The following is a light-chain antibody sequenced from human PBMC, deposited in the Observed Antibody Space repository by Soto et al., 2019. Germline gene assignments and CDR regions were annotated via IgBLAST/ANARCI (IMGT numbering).Light chain of an antibody. V-gene: IGKV3-20*01. CDR3: QQYGSSPRT. CDR1: QSVSRY. CDR2: DAS. Sequence: EIVLTQSPGTLSLSPGERATLSCRASQSVSRYLAWYQQQPGQAPRLLIYDASSRATGIPARFSGSGSGTDFTLTISRLEPEDFAVYYCQQYGSSPRTFGQGTKVDIK. J-gene: IGKJ1*01.